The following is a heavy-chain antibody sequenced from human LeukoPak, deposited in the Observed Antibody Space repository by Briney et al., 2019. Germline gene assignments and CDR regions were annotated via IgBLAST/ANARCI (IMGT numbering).Heavy chain of an antibody. CDR3: AKDPYCSGGSCYSEIGY. V-gene: IGHV3-23*01. D-gene: IGHD2-15*01. CDR1: GFTFSSYA. Sequence: GGSLRLSCAASGFTFSSYAMSWVRQAPGKGLEWVSVISGSGGSTSYADSVKGRFTISRDNSKNTLFLQMNSLRAEDTAVYYCAKDPYCSGGSCYSEIGYWGQGTLVTVSS. CDR2: ISGSGGST. J-gene: IGHJ4*02.